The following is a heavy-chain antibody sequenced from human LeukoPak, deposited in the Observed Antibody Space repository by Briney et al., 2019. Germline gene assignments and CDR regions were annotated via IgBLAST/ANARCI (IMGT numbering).Heavy chain of an antibody. J-gene: IGHJ3*02. V-gene: IGHV4-34*01. D-gene: IGHD6-19*01. CDR3: ATYSTGFDI. CDR1: GGSFSDYY. Sequence: SETLSLTCAVYGGSFSDYYWTWIRQPPGKGLEWIGEINHRGSTHYNPSLKSRVTISVDTSKKQFSLKLSSVAAADTAVYYCATYSTGFDIWGQGTVVTVSS. CDR2: INHRGST.